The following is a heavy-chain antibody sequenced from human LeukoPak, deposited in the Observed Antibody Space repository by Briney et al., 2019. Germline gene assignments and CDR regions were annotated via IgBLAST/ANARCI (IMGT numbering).Heavy chain of an antibody. J-gene: IGHJ4*02. D-gene: IGHD3-10*01. V-gene: IGHV1-2*02. CDR3: AREYYYGSGSYLTSSADYFDY. Sequence: ASVKVSCKASGYTFTSYGISWVRQAPGQGLEWMGWINPNSGGTNYAQKFQGRVTMTRDTSISTAYMELSRLRSDDTAVYYCAREYYYGSGSYLTSSADYFDYWGQGTLVTVSS. CDR1: GYTFTSYG. CDR2: INPNSGGT.